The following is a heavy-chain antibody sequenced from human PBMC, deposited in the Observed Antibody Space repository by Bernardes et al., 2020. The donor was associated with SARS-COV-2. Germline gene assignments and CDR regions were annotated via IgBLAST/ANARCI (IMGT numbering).Heavy chain of an antibody. D-gene: IGHD3-22*01. CDR1: GGPFSGYY. CDR3: ARGKRITLVVMTIPDAFDI. Sequence: SETLSLTCAVFGGPFSGYYWSWIRQFPGQGLEWIAEINDRGITNNNPSLNSRATISVDTAKNQLSLKLTSVTAADTAVYYCARGKRITLVVMTIPDAFDIWGQEKMVTVSS. V-gene: IGHV4-34*04. CDR2: INDRGIT. J-gene: IGHJ3*02.